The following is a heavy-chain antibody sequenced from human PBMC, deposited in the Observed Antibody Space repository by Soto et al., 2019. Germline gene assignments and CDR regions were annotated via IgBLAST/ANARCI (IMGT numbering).Heavy chain of an antibody. CDR3: ARVHVMVVAGSTFDY. D-gene: IGHD6-19*01. CDR1: GYSISSGSD. J-gene: IGHJ4*01. Sequence: SDPLSLTCTVSGYSISSGSDWALIRQSPGKGPEWIASIYHGGTTFYNPSLNSRITISVDTSYNQFSLKLTSVTAADTAVYCCARVHVMVVAGSTFDYWGHGTLVTVS. CDR2: IYHGGTT. V-gene: IGHV4-38-2*02.